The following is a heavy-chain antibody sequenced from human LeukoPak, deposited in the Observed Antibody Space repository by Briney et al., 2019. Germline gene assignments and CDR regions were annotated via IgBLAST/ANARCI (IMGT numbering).Heavy chain of an antibody. CDR1: GFTFDDYA. CDR2: ISGSGGST. Sequence: PGRSLRLSCAASGFTFDDYAMHWVRQAPGKGLEWVSAISGSGGSTYYADSVKGRFTISRDNSKNTLYLQMNSLRAEDTAVYYCAKGSGGSGSYSKYYFDYWGQGTLVTVSS. CDR3: AKGSGGSGSYSKYYFDY. D-gene: IGHD3-10*01. V-gene: IGHV3-23*01. J-gene: IGHJ4*02.